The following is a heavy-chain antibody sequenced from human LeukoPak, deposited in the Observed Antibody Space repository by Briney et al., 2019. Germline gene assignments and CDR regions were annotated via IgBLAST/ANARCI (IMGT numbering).Heavy chain of an antibody. D-gene: IGHD5-12*01. J-gene: IGHJ4*02. CDR3: AKETVATPAIDY. Sequence: GGSLRLSCAASGFTFSSDAMSWVRQAPGKGLEWVSAISGSAYSTYYADSVKGRFTISRDTSKNTLYLQLNSLRAADTAVYYCAKETVATPAIDYWGQGTLVTVSS. CDR1: GFTFSSDA. V-gene: IGHV3-23*01. CDR2: ISGSAYST.